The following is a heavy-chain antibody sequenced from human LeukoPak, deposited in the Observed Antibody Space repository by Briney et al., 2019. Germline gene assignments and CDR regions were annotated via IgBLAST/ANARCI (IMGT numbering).Heavy chain of an antibody. V-gene: IGHV3-21*01. CDR2: ISSSSSYI. CDR1: GFTFSSYS. D-gene: IGHD5-24*01. Sequence: GGSLRLSCAASGFTFSSYSMKWVRQAAGKGLEGVSAISSSSSYIYYADSVKGRFTISRDNAKNSLYLQMNSLRAEDTAVYYCARVEAGYSHFDYWGQGTLLTVSS. J-gene: IGHJ4*02. CDR3: ARVEAGYSHFDY.